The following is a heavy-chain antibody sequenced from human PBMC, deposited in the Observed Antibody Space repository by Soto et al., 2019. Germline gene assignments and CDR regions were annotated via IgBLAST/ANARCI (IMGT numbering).Heavy chain of an antibody. D-gene: IGHD2-2*01. J-gene: IGHJ5*02. CDR1: GFTFSSYG. CDR3: VKDGQGYCISTSCSNWFDP. CDR2: ISYDGSNK. V-gene: IGHV3-30*18. Sequence: GGSLRLSCAASGFTFSSYGMHWVRQAPGKGLEWVAVISYDGSNKYYADSVKGRFTISRDNSKNTLYLQMNSLRAEDTAVYYCVKDGQGYCISTSCSNWFDPWGQGTLVTVSS.